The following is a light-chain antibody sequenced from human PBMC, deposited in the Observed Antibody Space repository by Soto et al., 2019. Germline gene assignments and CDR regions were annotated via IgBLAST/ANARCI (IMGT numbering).Light chain of an antibody. CDR3: HQYGSSPPYT. CDR1: QSVSGNY. J-gene: IGKJ2*01. CDR2: GSS. Sequence: DIVLTQSPGTLSLSPGERATLSCRASQSVSGNYLAWYQQKPGQSPRLLIYGSSDRATGIPDRFSGSGSGTDFTLTISRVEPEDFAMYYCHQYGSSPPYTFGQGTKLEIK. V-gene: IGKV3-20*01.